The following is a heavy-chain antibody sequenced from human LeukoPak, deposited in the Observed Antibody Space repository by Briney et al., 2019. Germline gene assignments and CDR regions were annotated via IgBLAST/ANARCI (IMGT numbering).Heavy chain of an antibody. CDR1: GGSISSGGYY. Sequence: SETLSLTCTVSGGSISSGGYYWGWIRPPPGKGLECIGSMYYSGSTYYNPSLKSRVTISVDTSKNQFSLQLSSVTAADTAVYYCARQSGGSFDYWGQGTLVTVSS. D-gene: IGHD1-26*01. V-gene: IGHV4-39*01. CDR3: ARQSGGSFDY. J-gene: IGHJ4*02. CDR2: MYYSGST.